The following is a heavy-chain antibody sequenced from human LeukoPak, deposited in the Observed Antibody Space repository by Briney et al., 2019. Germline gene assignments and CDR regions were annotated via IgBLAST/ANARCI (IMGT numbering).Heavy chain of an antibody. D-gene: IGHD2-21*01. Sequence: SETLSLTCTVSGGSISSGDYYWSWIRQPPGKGLEWIGYIYYSGSTYYNPSLKSRVTISVDTSKNQFSLKLSSVTAADTAVHYCARGTYCGGDCYSIFDYWGQGTLVTVSS. CDR1: GGSISSGDYY. V-gene: IGHV4-30-4*08. CDR3: ARGTYCGGDCYSIFDY. J-gene: IGHJ4*02. CDR2: IYYSGST.